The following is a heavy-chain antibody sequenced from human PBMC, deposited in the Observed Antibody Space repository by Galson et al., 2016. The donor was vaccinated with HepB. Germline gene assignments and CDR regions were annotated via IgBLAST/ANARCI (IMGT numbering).Heavy chain of an antibody. V-gene: IGHV4-31*03. CDR1: GGSISSGTYY. CDR2: IYCSGST. Sequence: TLSLTCTVSGGSISSGTYYWSWIRQRPGKGLEWIGYIYCSGSTYYNPSLKSRVSISEDTSKNQFSLKLSSVTAADTAVYSCARVRRGTFDYWGQGTLVTVSS. CDR3: ARVRRGTFDY. D-gene: IGHD3-16*01. J-gene: IGHJ4*02.